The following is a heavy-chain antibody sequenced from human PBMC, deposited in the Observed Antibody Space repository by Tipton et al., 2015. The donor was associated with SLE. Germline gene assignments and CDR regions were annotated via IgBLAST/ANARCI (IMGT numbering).Heavy chain of an antibody. J-gene: IGHJ4*02. CDR3: ARGLGGVAGHVFFDY. CDR1: GFTFSSYS. V-gene: IGHV3-21*04. CDR2: ISSSSSYI. D-gene: IGHD6-19*01. Sequence: GSLRLSCAASGFTFSSYSMNWVRQAPGKGLEWVSSISSSSSYIYYADSVKGRFTISRDNAKNSLYLQMNSLRAEDTAVYYCARGLGGVAGHVFFDYWGQGTLVTVSS.